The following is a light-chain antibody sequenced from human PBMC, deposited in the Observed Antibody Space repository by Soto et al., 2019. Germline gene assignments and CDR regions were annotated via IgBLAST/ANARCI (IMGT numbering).Light chain of an antibody. Sequence: DIQLTQSPSILSASVGDRVTITCRASQSIGSWLAWYQQKPGKAPNLLIFQTSNLESGVPSRFSGSGSGTEFTLAINSLQPDDFATYYCQQGNTYSTFGQGTKVETK. J-gene: IGKJ1*01. CDR1: QSIGSW. CDR3: QQGNTYST. V-gene: IGKV1-5*03. CDR2: QTS.